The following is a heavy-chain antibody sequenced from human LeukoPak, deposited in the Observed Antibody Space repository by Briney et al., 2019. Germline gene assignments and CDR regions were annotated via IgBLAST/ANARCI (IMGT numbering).Heavy chain of an antibody. D-gene: IGHD6-19*01. CDR1: GFTFSDYA. J-gene: IGHJ2*01. V-gene: IGHV3-64*01. Sequence: GGSLRLSCAASGFTFSDYAMHWDRQAPGKELEYVSAISSNGGSIHYANSVKGRFTISRDNSKNTLYLQMDSLRAEDMAVYYCARDTCGCGSGWHLYWYFDLWGRGTLVTVSS. CDR2: ISSNGGSI. CDR3: ARDTCGCGSGWHLYWYFDL.